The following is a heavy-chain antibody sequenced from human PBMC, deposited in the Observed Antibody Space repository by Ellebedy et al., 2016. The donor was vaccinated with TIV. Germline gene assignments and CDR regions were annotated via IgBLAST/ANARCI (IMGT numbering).Heavy chain of an antibody. V-gene: IGHV3-48*02. Sequence: GESLKISCAASGLTFSSHSMNWVRQAPGKGLEWVSCIGTTGNTVYYADSVKGRFTLSRDNAMNSLYLEMNSLRDEDTAVYYCAREYDTSGYYGYWGQGTLVTVSS. J-gene: IGHJ4*02. CDR3: AREYDTSGYYGY. D-gene: IGHD3-22*01. CDR1: GLTFSSHS. CDR2: IGTTGNTV.